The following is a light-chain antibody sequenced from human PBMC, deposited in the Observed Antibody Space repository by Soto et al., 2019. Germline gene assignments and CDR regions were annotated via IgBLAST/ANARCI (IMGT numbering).Light chain of an antibody. Sequence: IQMTQSPSSLSASVGDRVTITCRASQGIRSELGWYQQKPGKAPNLLIYTASTLQSGVPSRFSGSGSGTEFTLTISSLQPDDFATYYCQQYNSYPWTFGQGTKVDIK. V-gene: IGKV1-17*01. J-gene: IGKJ1*01. CDR3: QQYNSYPWT. CDR2: TAS. CDR1: QGIRSE.